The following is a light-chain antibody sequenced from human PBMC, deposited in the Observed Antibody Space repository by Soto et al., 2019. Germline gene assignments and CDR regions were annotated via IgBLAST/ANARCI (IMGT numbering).Light chain of an antibody. J-gene: IGLJ3*02. CDR1: SNDVGAYKY. CDR3: ASKRDNGRV. CDR2: DVS. Sequence: QSALTQPASVSGSPGQSITISCTGTSNDVGAYKYVSWYQQHPGKAPKVMIYDVSYRPSWVSNRFSGSKSGNTAYLTISGLQAEDEAVYYCASKRDNGRVFDGGTKLTVL. V-gene: IGLV2-14*03.